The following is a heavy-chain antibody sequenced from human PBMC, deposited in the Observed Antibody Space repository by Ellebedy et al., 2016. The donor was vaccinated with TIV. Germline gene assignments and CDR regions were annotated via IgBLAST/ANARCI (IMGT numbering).Heavy chain of an antibody. CDR3: ARGRRHSETSAYYLDY. CDR2: IYYSGST. D-gene: IGHD3-22*01. Sequence: GSLRLXXSVSGGAISSSSHYWGWIRQPPGKGLEWIGTIYYSGSTYYNPSLKGRVTISADKTKNQFSLKLTSVTAADTAVYYCARGRRHSETSAYYLDYWGQGTLATVSS. J-gene: IGHJ4*02. V-gene: IGHV4-39*07. CDR1: GGAISSSSHY.